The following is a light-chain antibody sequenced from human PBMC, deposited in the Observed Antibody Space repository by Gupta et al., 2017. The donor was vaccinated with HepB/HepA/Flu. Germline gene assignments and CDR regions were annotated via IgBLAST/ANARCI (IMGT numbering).Light chain of an antibody. V-gene: IGKV1-39*01. CDR3: QQSNRTPCT. J-gene: IGKJ3*01. CDR1: QSISSY. CDR2: AAS. Sequence: DIQMTQSPSSLSASVGDRVTITCRASQSISSYLNWYQQNPGRAPKLLIYAASRLQSGVPSRFSGSGSGTDFTLTISSLQPEDVATYYCQQSNRTPCTFGHGTKVDIK.